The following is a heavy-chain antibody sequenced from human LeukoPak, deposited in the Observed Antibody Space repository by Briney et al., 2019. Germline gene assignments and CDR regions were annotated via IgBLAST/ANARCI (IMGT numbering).Heavy chain of an antibody. V-gene: IGHV1-24*01. D-gene: IGHD4-17*01. J-gene: IGHJ4*02. CDR2: FDPEDGET. CDR3: ATDYSSGGDYVTRD. Sequence: GASVTVSCKVSGYTLTELSMHWVRQAPGKGLEWMGGFDPEDGETIYAQKFQGRVTMTEDTSTDTAYMELSSLRSEDTAVYYCATDYSSGGDYVTRDWGQGTLVTVSS. CDR1: GYTLTELS.